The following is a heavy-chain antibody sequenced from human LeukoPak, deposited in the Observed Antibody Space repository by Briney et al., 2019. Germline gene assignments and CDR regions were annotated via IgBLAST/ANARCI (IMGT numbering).Heavy chain of an antibody. V-gene: IGHV4-59*01. CDR3: ARGGGIAVAGKLDY. Sequence: PSETLSLTCTVAGGSISSYYWSWVRQPPGQGLEWIGYTYYSGSTNHNPSLKSRVTSSVDTSKNQFSLKLASASAADTAVCYCARGGGIAVAGKLDYWGQGTVVTVSS. D-gene: IGHD6-19*01. CDR1: GGSISSYY. CDR2: TYYSGST. J-gene: IGHJ4*02.